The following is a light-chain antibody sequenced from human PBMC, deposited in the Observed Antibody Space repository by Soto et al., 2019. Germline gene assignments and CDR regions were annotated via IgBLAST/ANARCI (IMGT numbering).Light chain of an antibody. CDR2: AAY. J-gene: IGKJ4*01. CDR3: QQYDNLPYT. Sequence: DIQMTQSPSSLSASVGDRVTITCRASQSISSYLYWYQQKPGKAPKLMVFAAYSLQSGVPSRFSGSGSGTDFTFTISSLQPEDIATYYCQQYDNLPYTFGGGTKVDI. CDR1: QSISSY. V-gene: IGKV1-33*01.